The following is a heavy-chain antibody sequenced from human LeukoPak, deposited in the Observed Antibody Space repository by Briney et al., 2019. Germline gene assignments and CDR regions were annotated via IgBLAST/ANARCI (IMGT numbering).Heavy chain of an antibody. CDR3: ASQGGVFWYFEL. CDR1: GGSISRYY. CDR2: IYYSGST. Sequence: SETLSLTCTVSGGSISRYYWSWIRQPPGKGLEWIGYIYYSGSTNYNPSLKSRVTISVDTSKNQFSLNLSSVTAADTAWYNGASQGGVFWYFELCGRGTLVTVSS. V-gene: IGHV4-59*08. J-gene: IGHJ2*01. D-gene: IGHD3-16*01.